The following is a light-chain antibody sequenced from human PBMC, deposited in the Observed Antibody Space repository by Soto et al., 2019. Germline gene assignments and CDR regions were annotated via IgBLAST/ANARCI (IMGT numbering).Light chain of an antibody. CDR1: QSISSGY. Sequence: EIVLTQSPGILSLSPGERAILSCRASQSISSGYIAWYQQKPGQAPRLLIYAASSRATGIPDRFSGSGSGTDFTLTISRLDPEDFAVYYCQQYGSSPRTFGQGTKVETK. CDR2: AAS. V-gene: IGKV3-20*01. J-gene: IGKJ1*01. CDR3: QQYGSSPRT.